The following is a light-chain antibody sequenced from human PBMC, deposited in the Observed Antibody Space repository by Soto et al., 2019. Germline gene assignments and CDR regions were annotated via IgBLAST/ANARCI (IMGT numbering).Light chain of an antibody. J-gene: IGKJ2*01. CDR2: DAS. V-gene: IGKV1-5*01. CDR3: QQYNSYPYT. Sequence: DIQMTQSPSTLSASVGDRVTITCRSSQSLSRWLAWYQQKPGKSPKFLIYDASSVESVVPSRFSGGGSGTEFTLTISSLQPDDFAPYYCQQYNSYPYTFGQGTKLEIK. CDR1: QSLSRW.